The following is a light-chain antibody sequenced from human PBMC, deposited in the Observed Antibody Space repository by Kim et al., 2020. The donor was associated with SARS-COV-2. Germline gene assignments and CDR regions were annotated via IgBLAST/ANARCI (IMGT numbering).Light chain of an antibody. V-gene: IGLV2-11*01. CDR2: DVS. CDR3: CSYAGTYTWV. Sequence: QSALTQPRSVSGSPGQSVTISCTGAGSDVGGYDYVSWYQQNPGKAPKLMVYDVSKRPSGVPDRFSGSKSGNTAYLTISGLQAEDEADYYCCSYAGTYTWVFGGGTQLTVL. J-gene: IGLJ3*02. CDR1: GSDVGGYDY.